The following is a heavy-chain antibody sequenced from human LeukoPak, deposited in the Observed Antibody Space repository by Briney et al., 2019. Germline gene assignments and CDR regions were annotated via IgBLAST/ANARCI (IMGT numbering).Heavy chain of an antibody. D-gene: IGHD6-13*01. V-gene: IGHV3-33*01. Sequence: GGSLRLSCAASGFTFSSYGMHWVRQAPGKGLEWVAVIWYDGSNKYYADSVKGRFTISRDNSKNTLYLQMNSLRAEDTAVYYCATSSSWYPRESDYGMDVWGQGTTVSVSS. CDR3: ATSSSWYPRESDYGMDV. CDR2: IWYDGSNK. J-gene: IGHJ6*02. CDR1: GFTFSSYG.